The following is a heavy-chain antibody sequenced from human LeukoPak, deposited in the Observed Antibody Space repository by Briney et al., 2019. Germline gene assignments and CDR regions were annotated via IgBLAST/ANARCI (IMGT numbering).Heavy chain of an antibody. J-gene: IGHJ4*02. CDR3: AKAKEIVVVPAAISPGVH. CDR2: ISSTGSLI. CDR1: GFTVSSNY. D-gene: IGHD2-2*01. Sequence: GGSLRLSCAASGFTVSSNYMSWVRQVPGKGLEWVSYISSTGSLINYADSVKGRFTISRDNSKNMLYLQINSLRAEDTAVYYCAKAKEIVVVPAAISPGVHWGQGTLVTVSS. V-gene: IGHV3-11*05.